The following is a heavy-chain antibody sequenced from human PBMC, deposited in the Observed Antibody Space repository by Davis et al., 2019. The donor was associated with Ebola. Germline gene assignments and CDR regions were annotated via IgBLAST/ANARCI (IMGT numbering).Heavy chain of an antibody. J-gene: IGHJ4*02. V-gene: IGHV4-31*03. CDR3: ARFPMGGTGSRADY. CDR1: GDSTTSGGFY. CDR2: IFNSGSS. Sequence: PSETLSLTCSVSGDSTTSGGFYWTWIRQHPGKGLEWIGCIFNSGSSYYNPSLKSRLTISKDTSKNHFSLKLNSVTAADTAIYYCARFPMGGTGSRADYWGQGTLVTVSS. D-gene: IGHD3-10*01.